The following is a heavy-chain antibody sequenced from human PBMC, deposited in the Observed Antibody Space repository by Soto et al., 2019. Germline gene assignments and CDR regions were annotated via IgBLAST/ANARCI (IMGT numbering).Heavy chain of an antibody. CDR3: GRVVEGATRHTDLDS. D-gene: IGHD2-21*01. V-gene: IGHV4-39*01. CDR2: VYYSGGA. CDR1: GVSIHNSHSF. Sequence: LSLTCTVSGVSIHNSHSFWGWIRQPPGKGLEFIGTVYYSGGAHYNSSLKSRVTISVDTANNQVSLRMRSLTAADTAVYYCGRVVEGATRHTDLDSWGQGTLVTV. J-gene: IGHJ5*01.